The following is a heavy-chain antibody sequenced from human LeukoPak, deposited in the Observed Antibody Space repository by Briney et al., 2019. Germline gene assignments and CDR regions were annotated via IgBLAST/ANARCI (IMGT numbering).Heavy chain of an antibody. CDR1: GYTFTSYY. D-gene: IGHD3-10*01. Sequence: RASVKVSCKASGYTFTSYYIHWVRQAPGQGLEWMGIINPSGGSTSYAQKFQGRVTMTRDTSTSTVYMELSSLRSEDTAVYYCARAQERYYGSGSYYAYFDYWGQGTLVTVSS. J-gene: IGHJ4*02. CDR3: ARAQERYYGSGSYYAYFDY. V-gene: IGHV1-46*01. CDR2: INPSGGST.